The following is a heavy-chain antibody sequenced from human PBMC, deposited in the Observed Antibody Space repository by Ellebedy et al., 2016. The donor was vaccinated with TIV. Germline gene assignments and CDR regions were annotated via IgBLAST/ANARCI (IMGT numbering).Heavy chain of an antibody. D-gene: IGHD2-21*01. Sequence: PGGSLRLSCSASGLTFMNSAMHWVRQAPGKGLEYVSAISNNGGSTYYADSVKGRFTISRDNSKNTLYLQISKLTPEDTAVYYCVQRMVVAFEYWGQGNLVTVSS. V-gene: IGHV3-64D*09. CDR2: ISNNGGST. J-gene: IGHJ4*02. CDR1: GLTFMNSA. CDR3: VQRMVVAFEY.